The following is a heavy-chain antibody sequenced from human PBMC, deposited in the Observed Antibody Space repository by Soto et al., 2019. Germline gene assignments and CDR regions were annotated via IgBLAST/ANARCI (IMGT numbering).Heavy chain of an antibody. CDR1: GGSISSSSYY. Sequence: PSETPSLTCTVSGGSISSSSYYWGWLRQPPGKGLEWIGSIYYSGSTYYNPSLKSRVTISVDTSKNQFSLRLSSVTAADTAVYYCAIQRTAGGQYYDILTGYYGGFDYWGQGTLVTVSS. J-gene: IGHJ4*02. CDR3: AIQRTAGGQYYDILTGYYGGFDY. D-gene: IGHD3-9*01. CDR2: IYYSGST. V-gene: IGHV4-39*05.